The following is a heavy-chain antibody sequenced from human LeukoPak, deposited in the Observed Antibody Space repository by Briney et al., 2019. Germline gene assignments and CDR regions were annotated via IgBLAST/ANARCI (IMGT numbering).Heavy chain of an antibody. J-gene: IGHJ4*02. CDR3: AKDIESGAAAGPLDY. CDR1: GFTFDDYA. V-gene: IGHV3-9*01. Sequence: PGGSLRLSCAASGFTFDDYAMHWVRQAPGKGLEWVSGISWNSGSIGYADSVKGRFTISRDNAKNSLYLQMNSLRAEDTALYYCAKDIESGAAAGPLDYWGQGTLVTVSS. D-gene: IGHD6-13*01. CDR2: ISWNSGSI.